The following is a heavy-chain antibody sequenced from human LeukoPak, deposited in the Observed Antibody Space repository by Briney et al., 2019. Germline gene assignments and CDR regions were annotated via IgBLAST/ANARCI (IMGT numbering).Heavy chain of an antibody. Sequence: ALVKVSCKASRYSFTGYYMHWVRLAPGQGLEWMGWINVDSGGTKYAEKFQGRVTMTRDTSISTAYMELSRLRSDDTAVYYCARDEGYYNYMDVWGKGTTVSVSS. V-gene: IGHV1-2*02. CDR3: ARDEGYYNYMDV. CDR1: RYSFTGYY. CDR2: INVDSGGT. J-gene: IGHJ6*03.